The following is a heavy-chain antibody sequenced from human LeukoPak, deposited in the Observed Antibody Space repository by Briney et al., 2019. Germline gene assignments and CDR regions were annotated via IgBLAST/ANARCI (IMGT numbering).Heavy chain of an antibody. CDR3: ARELSQKTYYDFWSGYPTYYMDV. D-gene: IGHD3-3*01. CDR2: ISSSSSYI. Sequence: SGGSLRLSCAASGLTFSSYSMNWVRQAPGKGLEWVSSISSSSSYIYYADSVKGRFTISRDNAKNSLYLQMNSLRAEDTAVYYCARELSQKTYYDFWSGYPTYYMDVWGKGTTVTVSS. CDR1: GLTFSSYS. J-gene: IGHJ6*03. V-gene: IGHV3-21*01.